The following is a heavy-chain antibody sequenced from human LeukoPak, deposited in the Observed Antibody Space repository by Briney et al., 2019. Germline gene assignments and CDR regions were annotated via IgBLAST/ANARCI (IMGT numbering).Heavy chain of an antibody. Sequence: ASVKVSCKASGYTFTSYGISWVRQAPGQGLEWMGWISAYNGNTNYAQKLQGRVTMTTDTSTSTAYMELRSLRSDDTAVYYCARDRRSIAAAGISKYGMDVWGQGTTVTVSS. V-gene: IGHV1-18*04. CDR3: ARDRRSIAAAGISKYGMDV. CDR1: GYTFTSYG. J-gene: IGHJ6*02. CDR2: ISAYNGNT. D-gene: IGHD6-13*01.